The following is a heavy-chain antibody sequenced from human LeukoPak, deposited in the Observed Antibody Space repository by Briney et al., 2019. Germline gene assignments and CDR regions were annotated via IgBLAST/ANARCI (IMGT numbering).Heavy chain of an antibody. V-gene: IGHV3-23*01. CDR1: GFTFSSYA. J-gene: IGHJ4*02. D-gene: IGHD6-19*01. Sequence: GGSLRLSCAASGFTFSSYAMTWVRKAPGKGLEWVSGNSGSGDSTYYAGSVKGRFTISRDNSKNTLYLQMNSLRAEDTAVYYCAKDPGIAVAGTVDYWGQGTLVTVSS. CDR3: AKDPGIAVAGTVDY. CDR2: NSGSGDST.